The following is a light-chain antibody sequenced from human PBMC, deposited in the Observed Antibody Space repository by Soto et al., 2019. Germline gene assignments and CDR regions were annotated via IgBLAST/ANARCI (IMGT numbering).Light chain of an antibody. V-gene: IGLV1-51*01. Sequence: QSVLTQPPSASGTPGQRVTISCSGSSSNIGSNTVSWYQHLPGTAPKLLIYDNYKRPSGIPDRFSGSQSGTSATLGITGLQTGDEADYYCGTWDTTLNVWVFGGGTKLTVL. CDR1: SSNIGSNT. CDR2: DNY. CDR3: GTWDTTLNVWV. J-gene: IGLJ3*02.